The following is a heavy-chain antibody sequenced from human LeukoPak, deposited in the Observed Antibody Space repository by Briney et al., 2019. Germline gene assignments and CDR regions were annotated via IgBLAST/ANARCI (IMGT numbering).Heavy chain of an antibody. V-gene: IGHV1-3*01. CDR3: ARDGEEITIFGVAPAAD. J-gene: IGHJ4*02. D-gene: IGHD3-3*01. CDR1: GYTFTSYA. CDR2: INAGNGNT. Sequence: WASVKVSCKASGYTFTSYAMHWVRQAPGQRLEWMGWINAGNGNTKYSQKFQGRVTITRDTSASTAYMELSSLRSEDTAVYYCARDGEEITIFGVAPAADWGQGTLVTVSS.